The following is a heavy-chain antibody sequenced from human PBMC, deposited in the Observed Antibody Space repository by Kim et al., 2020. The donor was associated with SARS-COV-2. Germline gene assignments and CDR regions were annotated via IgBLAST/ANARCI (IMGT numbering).Heavy chain of an antibody. CDR1: GGSISSSNW. CDR2: IYHSGST. J-gene: IGHJ4*02. CDR3: ARAGLRITMVRGVYYFDY. Sequence: SETLSLTCAVSGGSISSSNWWSWVRQPPGKGLEWIGEIYHSGSTNYNPSLKSRVTISVDKSKNQFSLKLSSVTAADTAVYYCARAGLRITMVRGVYYFDYWSQGTLVTVSS. V-gene: IGHV4-4*02. D-gene: IGHD3-10*01.